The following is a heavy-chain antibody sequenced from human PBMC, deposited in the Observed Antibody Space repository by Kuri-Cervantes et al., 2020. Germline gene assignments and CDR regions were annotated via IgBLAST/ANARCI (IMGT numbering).Heavy chain of an antibody. Sequence: GESLKISCAASGFTFSNAWMSWVRQAPGKGLEWVGRIRSKTDGGTTDYAAPVKGRFTVSRDNSKNTLYLQMNSLRAEDTAVYYCARGRGDYGDYVGNQLRYNWFDPWGQGTLVTVSS. V-gene: IGHV3-15*01. CDR1: GFTFSNAW. CDR2: IRSKTDGGTT. CDR3: ARGRGDYGDYVGNQLRYNWFDP. J-gene: IGHJ5*02. D-gene: IGHD4-17*01.